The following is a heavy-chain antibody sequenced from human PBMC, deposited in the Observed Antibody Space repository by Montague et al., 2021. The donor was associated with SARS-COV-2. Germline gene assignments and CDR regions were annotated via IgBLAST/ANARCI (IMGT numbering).Heavy chain of an antibody. CDR2: INHGGSI. D-gene: IGHD3-10*01. CDR1: GTSFSGYY. J-gene: IGHJ6*03. Sequence: SETLSLTCAVHGTSFSGYYWNWIRQPPGKGLEWIGEINHGGSIKYSPSLKSRLTISADTSKNQFSLKLTSVAAADTAVYYCARLRDGVVPSPTLGVGPYYSYYYMDVWGRGTTVTVSS. CDR3: ARLRDGVVPSPTLGVGPYYSYYYMDV. V-gene: IGHV4-34*01.